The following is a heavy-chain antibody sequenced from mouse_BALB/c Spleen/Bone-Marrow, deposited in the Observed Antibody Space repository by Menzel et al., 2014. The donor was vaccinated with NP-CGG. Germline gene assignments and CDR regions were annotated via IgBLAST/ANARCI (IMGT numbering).Heavy chain of an antibody. CDR2: IDPANGNT. CDR3: AKSGNYGY. D-gene: IGHD2-1*01. V-gene: IGHV14-3*02. CDR1: GFNIKDTY. J-gene: IGHJ2*01. Sequence: EAQLVESGAELVKPGASVKLSCTASGFNIKDTYMHWVKQRSEQRLEWIGRIDPANGNTKYDPKFQGKATITADTSSYTAYLQLSSLTSEDTAVYYCAKSGNYGYWGEGTTLTVSS.